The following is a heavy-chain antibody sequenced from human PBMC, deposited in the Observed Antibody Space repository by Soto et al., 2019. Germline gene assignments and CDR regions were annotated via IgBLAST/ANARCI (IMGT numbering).Heavy chain of an antibody. CDR3: ARGRDNAFDI. CDR1: GFTFSDSA. J-gene: IGHJ3*02. Sequence: PGGSLRLSCEASGFTFSDSAMNWARQAPGKGLDWLSFITSTSSTILYADSVKGRFTISRDNAKNSLYLQMSSLRDEDTAVYYCARGRDNAFDIWRQGTMVTVSS. CDR2: ITSTSSTI. V-gene: IGHV3-48*02.